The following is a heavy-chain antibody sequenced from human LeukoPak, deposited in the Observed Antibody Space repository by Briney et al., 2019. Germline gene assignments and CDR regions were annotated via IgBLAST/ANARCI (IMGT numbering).Heavy chain of an antibody. CDR2: IRQDGSDK. J-gene: IGHJ4*02. Sequence: GGSLRLSCAVSGFPFSHYWMTWVRQAPGKGLEWVANIRQDGSDKYYADSVKGRFTISRDNAKNSLYLQMNSLRAEDTAVYYCAKRSAESSGYFDYWGQGTLVTVSS. CDR3: AKRSAESSGYFDY. CDR1: GFPFSHYW. D-gene: IGHD6-19*01. V-gene: IGHV3-7*01.